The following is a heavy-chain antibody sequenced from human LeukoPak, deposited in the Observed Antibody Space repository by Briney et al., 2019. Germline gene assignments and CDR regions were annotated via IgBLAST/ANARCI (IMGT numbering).Heavy chain of an antibody. CDR3: ARFYSIAAPVDY. V-gene: IGHV5-51*01. CDR1: GYSFSSYW. Sequence: GESLKISCKCSGYSFSSYWIGWVRQMPEKGLEWMGIIYPGDSDTRYSPSFQGQVTISADKSISTAYLQWSSLKASDTAMYYCARFYSIAAPVDYWGQGTLVTVSS. J-gene: IGHJ4*02. CDR2: IYPGDSDT. D-gene: IGHD6-13*01.